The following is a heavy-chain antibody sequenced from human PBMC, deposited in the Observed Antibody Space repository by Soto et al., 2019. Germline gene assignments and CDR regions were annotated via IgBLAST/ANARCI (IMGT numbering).Heavy chain of an antibody. CDR1: EYTFTNFY. J-gene: IGHJ6*02. V-gene: IGHV1-46*01. Sequence: GASVKVSCKASEYTFTNFYMHWLRQAPGQGLEWMGVINLSGGSATYAQKFQGRVAMTMDTSTSTAHMELSSLRSEDTAVYYCARESHYYSGMDVWGQGTTVTV. CDR3: ARESHYYSGMDV. CDR2: INLSGGSA.